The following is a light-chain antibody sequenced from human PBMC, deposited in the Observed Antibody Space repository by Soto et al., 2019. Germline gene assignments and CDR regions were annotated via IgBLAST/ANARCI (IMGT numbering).Light chain of an antibody. CDR2: DVS. Sequence: DIQLTQSPSSLSASVGDRITITCRASQSISTYLNWYQQKPGEAPTLLVYDVSTLESGVPSRFSGFGSGTEFTLSISGLQPDDFGTYYCQQYYMGWTFGQGTKVDIK. CDR3: QQYYMGWT. J-gene: IGKJ1*01. V-gene: IGKV1-39*01. CDR1: QSISTY.